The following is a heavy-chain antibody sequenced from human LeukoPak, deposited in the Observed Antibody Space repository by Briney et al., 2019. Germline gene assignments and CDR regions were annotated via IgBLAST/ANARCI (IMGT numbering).Heavy chain of an antibody. D-gene: IGHD1-26*01. CDR3: ARDGIVGAMRYYFDY. J-gene: IGHJ4*02. CDR1: GFTFSSYS. Sequence: GGSLRLSCAASGFTFSSYSMNWVRQAPGKGLEWVLSISSSSSYIYYADSVKGRFTISRDNAKNSLYLQMNSLRAEDTAVYYCARDGIVGAMRYYFDYWGQGTLVTVSS. CDR2: ISSSSSYI. V-gene: IGHV3-21*01.